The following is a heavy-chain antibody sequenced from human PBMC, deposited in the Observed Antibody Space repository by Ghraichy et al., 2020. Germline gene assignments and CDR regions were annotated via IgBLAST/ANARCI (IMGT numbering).Heavy chain of an antibody. V-gene: IGHV4-39*01. Sequence: SQTLSLTCTVSDGSINSGNSYWAWIRQPPGKGLEWIGNIYSSENIDYSGTTYYNPSLKSRVTISVDTSKNQFSLRVSSVTAADTAVYYCAANLLVAQDSGLFAPWGQGTLVTVSS. CDR1: DGSINSGNSY. D-gene: IGHD5-12*01. CDR3: AANLLVAQDSGLFAP. CDR2: IYSSENIDYSGTT. J-gene: IGHJ5*02.